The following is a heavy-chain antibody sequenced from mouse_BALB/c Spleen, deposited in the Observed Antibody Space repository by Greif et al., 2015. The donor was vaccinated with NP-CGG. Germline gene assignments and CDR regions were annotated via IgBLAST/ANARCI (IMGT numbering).Heavy chain of an antibody. J-gene: IGHJ4*01. CDR3: ARHPKLGGYYAMDY. CDR2: ISSGGSYT. D-gene: IGHD4-1*01. Sequence: EVKLMESGGDLVKPGGSLKLSCAASGFTFSSYGMSWARQTPDKRLEWVATISSGGSYTYYPDSVKGRFTISRDNAKNTLYLQMSSLKSEDTAMYYCARHPKLGGYYAMDYWGQGTSVTVSS. CDR1: GFTFSSYG. V-gene: IGHV5-6*01.